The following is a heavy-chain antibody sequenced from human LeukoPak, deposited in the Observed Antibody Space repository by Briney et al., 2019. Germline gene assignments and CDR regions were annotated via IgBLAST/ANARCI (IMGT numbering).Heavy chain of an antibody. CDR1: GFRFNTFW. V-gene: IGHV3-7*01. J-gene: IGHJ4*02. CDR2: IKQDGNEK. Sequence: GGSLRLSCAASGFRFNTFWMSWVRQAPGKGLEWVANIKQDGNEKYYADSVKGRFTISRENGKNSLDLQMNSLRADDTAFYYCARDTLGEGEDANYAVYYFDYWGQGTVVTVSS. D-gene: IGHD4/OR15-4a*01. CDR3: ARDTLGEGEDANYAVYYFDY.